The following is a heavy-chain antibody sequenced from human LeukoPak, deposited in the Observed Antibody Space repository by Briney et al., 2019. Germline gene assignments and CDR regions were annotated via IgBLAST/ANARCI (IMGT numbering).Heavy chain of an antibody. D-gene: IGHD6-19*01. CDR1: GYTFTGYY. Sequence: GASVKVSCKASGYTFTGYYMHWVRQAPGQGLEWMGWINPNSGGTNYAQKFQGRVTMTRDTSINTAYLELSRSDGTAVYYCARDSGSSGWDPTNFFDYWGQGTLVTVSS. J-gene: IGHJ4*02. CDR3: ARDSGSSGWDPTNFFDY. CDR2: INPNSGGT. V-gene: IGHV1-2*02.